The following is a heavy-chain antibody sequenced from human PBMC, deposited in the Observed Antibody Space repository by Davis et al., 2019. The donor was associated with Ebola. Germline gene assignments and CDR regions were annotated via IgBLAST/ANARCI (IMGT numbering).Heavy chain of an antibody. CDR3: ARGHGSSPDNWFDP. V-gene: IGHV3-73*01. CDR2: IRSKANSYAT. J-gene: IGHJ5*02. CDR1: GFTFSGSA. Sequence: GESLKISCAASGFTFSGSAMHWVRQASGKGLEWVGRIRSKANSYATAYAASVKGRFTISRDDSKNTAYLQMNSLRAEDTAVYYCARGHGSSPDNWFDPWGQGTLVTVSS. D-gene: IGHD1-26*01.